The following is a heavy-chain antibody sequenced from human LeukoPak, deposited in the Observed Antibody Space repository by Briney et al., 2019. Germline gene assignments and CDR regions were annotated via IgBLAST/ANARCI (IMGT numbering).Heavy chain of an antibody. CDR1: GGSISSYY. Sequence: SETLSLTCTVSGGSISSYYWGWIRQPPGKGLEWIGYIYYSGSTNYNPSLKSRVTISVDTSKNQFSLKLSSVTGADTAVYYCARHHGVRYYYYGMDVWGQGTTVTVSS. D-gene: IGHD2-8*01. V-gene: IGHV4-59*08. CDR2: IYYSGST. CDR3: ARHHGVRYYYYGMDV. J-gene: IGHJ6*02.